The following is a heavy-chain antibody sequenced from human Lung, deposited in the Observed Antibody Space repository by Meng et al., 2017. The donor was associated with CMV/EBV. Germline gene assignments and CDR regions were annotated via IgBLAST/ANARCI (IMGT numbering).Heavy chain of an antibody. CDR2: IIPISATP. CDR3: ARGPESEGILDYFGY. CDR1: GGTFDNCA. Sequence: SVKVSXKASGGTFDNCALGWVRQAPGQGLEWVGGIIPISATPNYAQRFQGRVTITTDESMSTTYMELSSLSSEDTAMYYCARGPESEGILDYFGYWGQGTLVTVSS. V-gene: IGHV1-69*05. D-gene: IGHD3-10*01. J-gene: IGHJ4*02.